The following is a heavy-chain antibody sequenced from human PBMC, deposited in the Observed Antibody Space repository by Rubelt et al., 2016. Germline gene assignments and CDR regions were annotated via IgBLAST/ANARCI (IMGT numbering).Heavy chain of an antibody. CDR3: ARDSAGVGVDY. D-gene: IGHD1-26*01. CDR2: INQDGSEK. CDR1: GFTFTTYW. Sequence: GSLRLSCAASGFTFTTYWMSWVRQAPGKGLEWVANINQDGSEKYYVDSVRGRFTISRGNAKNSLYLQMNSLRGEDTAVYYCARDSAGVGVDYWGQGTLVSVSS. V-gene: IGHV3-7*03. J-gene: IGHJ4*02.